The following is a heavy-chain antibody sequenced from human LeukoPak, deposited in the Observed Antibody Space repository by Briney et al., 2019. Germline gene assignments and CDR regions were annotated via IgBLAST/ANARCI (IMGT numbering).Heavy chain of an antibody. J-gene: IGHJ4*02. Sequence: GGSLRLSCAASGFSSSSYGMHWVRQAPGKRLEWVAALWSDGSNEYYADSVKGRFTISRDNSKNTLYLQMNSLRAEDTAVYYCATYCSTSTCYRVPVFEYWGQGTLVTVSS. CDR1: GFSSSSYG. V-gene: IGHV3-33*01. D-gene: IGHD2-2*02. CDR3: ATYCSTSTCYRVPVFEY. CDR2: LWSDGSNE.